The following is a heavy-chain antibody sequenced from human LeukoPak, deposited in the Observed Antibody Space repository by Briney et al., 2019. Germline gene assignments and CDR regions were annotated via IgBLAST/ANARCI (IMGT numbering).Heavy chain of an antibody. Sequence: SVKVSCKASGYTFTGYYMHWVRQAPGQGLEWMGGIIPIFGTANYAQKFQGRVTITADESTSTAYMELSSLRSEDTAVYYCARDSSSWDFDYWGQGTLVTVSS. V-gene: IGHV1-69*13. D-gene: IGHD6-13*01. CDR2: IIPIFGTA. CDR3: ARDSSSWDFDY. CDR1: GYTFTGYY. J-gene: IGHJ4*02.